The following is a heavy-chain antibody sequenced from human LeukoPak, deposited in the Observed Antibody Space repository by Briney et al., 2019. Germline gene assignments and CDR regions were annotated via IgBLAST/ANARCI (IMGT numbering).Heavy chain of an antibody. CDR3: AGRVATWFDP. Sequence: GGTLRLSCAASGFTFSSYEMNWVRQAPGKGLEWVSYISSSGSTIYYADSVKGRFTISRDNAKNSLYLQMNSLRAEDTAVYYCAGRVATWFDPWGQGTLVTVSS. J-gene: IGHJ5*02. V-gene: IGHV3-48*03. CDR2: ISSSGSTI. D-gene: IGHD5-12*01. CDR1: GFTFSSYE.